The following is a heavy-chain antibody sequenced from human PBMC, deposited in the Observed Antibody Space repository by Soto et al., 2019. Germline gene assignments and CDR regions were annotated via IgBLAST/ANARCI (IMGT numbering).Heavy chain of an antibody. V-gene: IGHV4-59*01. CDR1: GGSISSYY. J-gene: IGHJ5*02. D-gene: IGHD3-22*01. Sequence: SETLSLTCTVSGGSISSYYWSWIRQPPGKGLEWIGYIYYSGSTNYNPSLKSRVTISVDTSKNQFSLKLSSVTAADTAVYYCARDSVTTYYYHSTRGQWFDPWGQGTLVTVS. CDR2: IYYSGST. CDR3: ARDSVTTYYYHSTRGQWFDP.